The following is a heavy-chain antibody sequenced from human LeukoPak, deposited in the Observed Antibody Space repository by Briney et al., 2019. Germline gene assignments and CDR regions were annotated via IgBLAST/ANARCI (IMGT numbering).Heavy chain of an antibody. Sequence: GGSLRLSCAVSGFTFSDYYMSWIRQAPGKGLEWVSYISSSGTTIYYTDSVKGRFTISRDNAKNSLYLQMNSLRAEDTAVYYCARGAARDYYYYGMDVWGQGTTVTASS. CDR2: ISSSGTTI. D-gene: IGHD6-13*01. V-gene: IGHV3-11*01. CDR1: GFTFSDYY. J-gene: IGHJ6*02. CDR3: ARGAARDYYYYGMDV.